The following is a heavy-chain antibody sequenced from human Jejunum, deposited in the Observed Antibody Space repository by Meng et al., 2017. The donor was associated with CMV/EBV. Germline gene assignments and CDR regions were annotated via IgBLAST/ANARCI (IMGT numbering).Heavy chain of an antibody. J-gene: IGHJ4*02. CDR1: GGSFNRFT. D-gene: IGHD2-8*01. CDR3: MMYQNWGETDF. V-gene: IGHV1-69*05. Sequence: KASGGSFNRFTIFWVRPAPGQGLQSLGGIVPIFGTSHYAQNFQGRVTITTDESTSTVYMELNSLRSDDTALYYCMMYQNWGETDFWGQGTLVTVSS. CDR2: IVPIFGTS.